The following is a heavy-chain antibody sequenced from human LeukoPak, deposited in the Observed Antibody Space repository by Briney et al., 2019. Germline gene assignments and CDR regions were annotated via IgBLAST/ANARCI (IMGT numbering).Heavy chain of an antibody. V-gene: IGHV3-33*01. Sequence: PGGSLRLSCAASGFTFSSYGMHWVRQAPGKGLEWVAVMWYDGSNKYYADSVKGRFTISRDNSKNTLYLQMNSLRAEDTAVYYCARVGSTTGSPDYYGMDVCGQGTTVTVSS. D-gene: IGHD1-1*01. CDR3: ARVGSTTGSPDYYGMDV. CDR2: MWYDGSNK. J-gene: IGHJ6*02. CDR1: GFTFSSYG.